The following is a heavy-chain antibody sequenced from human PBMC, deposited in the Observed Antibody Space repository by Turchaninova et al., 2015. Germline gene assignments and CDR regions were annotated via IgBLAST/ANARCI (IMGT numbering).Heavy chain of an antibody. D-gene: IGHD3-22*01. J-gene: IGHJ4*02. V-gene: IGHV1-69*01. CDR3: AREYNYDSSGYYYYY. CDR2: ITPIFGTA. CDR1: GGTFSRYT. Sequence: QVPLVQSGAEVQKPGFSVKVACKASGGTFSRYTISWVGQAPGQGLEWMGGITPIFGTANYAQKFQGRVTITADESTSTAYMELSSLRSEDRALYYCAREYNYDSSGYYYYYWGQGTLLTVSS.